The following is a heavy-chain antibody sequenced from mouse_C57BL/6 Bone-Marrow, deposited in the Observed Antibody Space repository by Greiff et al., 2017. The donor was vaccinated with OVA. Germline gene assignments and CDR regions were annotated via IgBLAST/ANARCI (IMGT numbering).Heavy chain of an antibody. V-gene: IGHV5-15*01. CDR3: ARHRRTHYYAMDY. J-gene: IGHJ4*01. CDR2: ISNLAYST. CDR1: GFTFSDYG. Sequence: EVKLMESGGGLVQPGGSLKLSCAASGFTFSDYGLAWVRQAPRKGPEWVAFISNLAYSTYYADTVKGRFTISRENAKNTLYLEMSSLRSEDTAMYYCARHRRTHYYAMDYWGQGTSVTVSA.